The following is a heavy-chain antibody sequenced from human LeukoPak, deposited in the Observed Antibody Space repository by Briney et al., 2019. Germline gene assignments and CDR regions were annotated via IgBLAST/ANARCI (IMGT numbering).Heavy chain of an antibody. D-gene: IGHD2-15*01. V-gene: IGHV3-23*01. J-gene: IGHJ6*03. CDR1: GFSVSSYA. Sequence: GESLRLSCAASGFSVSSYATTWVRQAPGKGLEWVSAISGSGDSTYYADSVKGRFTISRDNSKNTLYLQMNSLRAEDTAVYYCAKDVVRSQGSNYYYKDVWGKGTTVTVSS. CDR2: ISGSGDST. CDR3: AKDVVRSQGSNYYYKDV.